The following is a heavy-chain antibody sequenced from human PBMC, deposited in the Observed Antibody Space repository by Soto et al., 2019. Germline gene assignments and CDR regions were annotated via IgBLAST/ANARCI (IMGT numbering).Heavy chain of an antibody. CDR2: IYHSGST. D-gene: IGHD2-21*01. J-gene: IGHJ5*02. CDR1: GDSISRGGYY. V-gene: IGHV4-31*01. Sequence: QVQLQESGPRLVKPSQTLSLTCTVSGDSISRGGYYWNWLRQHPRKGLEWIGYIYHSGSTIYNPSLKSPVTISVDTSKNRLSLELSNVTAADTAIYYCAGDGAGAYGLGWFDPWGQGILVTVSS. CDR3: AGDGAGAYGLGWFDP.